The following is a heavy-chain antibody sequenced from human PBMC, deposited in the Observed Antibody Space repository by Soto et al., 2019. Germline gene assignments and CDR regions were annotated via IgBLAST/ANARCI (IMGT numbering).Heavy chain of an antibody. CDR3: ATVWGGAFAI. D-gene: IGHD3-10*01. J-gene: IGHJ3*02. CDR2: IYYSGST. Sequence: SETVSLTCPVSGGSISSYYWSWIRQPPGKGLEWIGYIYYSGSTNYNPSLKSRVTISVDTSKNQFSLKLSSVTAADTAVYYCATVWGGAFAIWGQRTMVT. CDR1: GGSISSYY. V-gene: IGHV4-59*01.